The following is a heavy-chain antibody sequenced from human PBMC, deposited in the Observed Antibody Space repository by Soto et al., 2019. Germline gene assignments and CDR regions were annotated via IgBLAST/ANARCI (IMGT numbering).Heavy chain of an antibody. Sequence: EVQLVESGGGLVQPGGSLRLSCAVSGFTFSDYWMSWVRQAPGKGLEWVAKIKQDGNEKYYVDSVKGRFTISRDNAKNSLYRQVNSLGAEDTAVYYWARGLGSSRWYCPWDAFGIWGRGTMVAVSS. V-gene: IGHV3-7*01. J-gene: IGHJ3*02. D-gene: IGHD6-19*01. CDR1: GFTFSDYW. CDR2: IKQDGNEK. CDR3: ARGLGSSRWYCPWDAFGI.